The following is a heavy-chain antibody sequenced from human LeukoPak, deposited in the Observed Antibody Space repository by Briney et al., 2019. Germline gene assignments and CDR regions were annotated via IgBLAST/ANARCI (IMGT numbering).Heavy chain of an antibody. D-gene: IGHD6-19*01. CDR1: GFTFDDYA. J-gene: IGHJ4*02. CDR2: ISWNSGSI. Sequence: GRSLRLSCAASGFTFDDYAMHWVRQAPGKGLEWVSGISWNSGSIGYADSVKGRFTISRDNAKNSLYLQMNSLRAEDTAVYYCARYSSGWYYFDYWGQGTLVTVSS. V-gene: IGHV3-9*01. CDR3: ARYSSGWYYFDY.